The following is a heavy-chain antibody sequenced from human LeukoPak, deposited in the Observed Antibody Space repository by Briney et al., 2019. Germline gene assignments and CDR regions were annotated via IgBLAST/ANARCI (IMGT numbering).Heavy chain of an antibody. CDR2: INHSGST. D-gene: IGHD4-17*01. CDR3: ARAGLNGDVDY. CDR1: GGSFSGYY. V-gene: IGHV4-34*01. J-gene: IGHJ4*02. Sequence: PSETLSLTCAVYGGSFSGYYWSWIRQPPGKGLEWIGEINHSGSTNYNPSLKSRVTISVDTSKNQFSLTLSSVTAADTAVYYCARAGLNGDVDYWGQGNLVTVSS.